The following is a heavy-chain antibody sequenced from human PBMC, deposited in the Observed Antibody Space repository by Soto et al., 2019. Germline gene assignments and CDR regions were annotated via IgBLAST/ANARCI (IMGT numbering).Heavy chain of an antibody. Sequence: SVKVSCKASGFTFTSSAVQWVRQARGQRLEWIGWIVVGSGNTNYAQKFQERVTTTRDMSTSTAYMELSSLRSEDTAVYYCAADREKDWNYYGMDVWGQGTTVTVSS. J-gene: IGHJ6*02. CDR2: IVVGSGNT. D-gene: IGHD1-1*01. CDR1: GFTFTSSA. V-gene: IGHV1-58*01. CDR3: AADREKDWNYYGMDV.